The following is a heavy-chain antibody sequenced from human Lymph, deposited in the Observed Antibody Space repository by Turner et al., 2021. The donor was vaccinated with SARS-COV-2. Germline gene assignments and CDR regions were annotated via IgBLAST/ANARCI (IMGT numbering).Heavy chain of an antibody. D-gene: IGHD3-22*01. J-gene: IGHJ4*02. CDR3: ARERYDSSGSESYYFDY. Sequence: EVQLVESGGGLVKPGGSLSLPCSASGFSFSTYSMNWVRQAAGEGLEWVSSISSSSSYIYYADSVKGRFTISRDSAKNSLYLQMNSLRAEDTAVYYCARERYDSSGSESYYFDYWGQGTLVTVSS. CDR1: GFSFSTYS. V-gene: IGHV3-21*01. CDR2: ISSSSSYI.